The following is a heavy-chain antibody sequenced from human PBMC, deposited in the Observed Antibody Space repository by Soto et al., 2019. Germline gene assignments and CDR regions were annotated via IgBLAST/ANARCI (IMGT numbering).Heavy chain of an antibody. CDR1: GLTVSSKY. CDR3: VQTTGWPGFDF. Sequence: EVQLVESGGGLIQPGGSLRLSGAASGLTVSSKYMTGVRQAPGRGLGWVSVIYGGGTTYYADSVKGRFTISRDNSKNTLYLQMNSLRAEDTAVYYCVQTTGWPGFDFWGQGTLVTVSS. J-gene: IGHJ4*02. V-gene: IGHV3-53*01. CDR2: IYGGGTT. D-gene: IGHD6-19*01.